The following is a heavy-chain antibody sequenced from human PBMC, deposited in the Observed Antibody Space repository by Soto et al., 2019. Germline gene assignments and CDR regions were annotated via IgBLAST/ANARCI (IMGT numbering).Heavy chain of an antibody. CDR3: ARWGLGPYCSGGSFYLGYYYYGMDV. CDR2: ISYDGSNK. V-gene: IGHV3-30*03. Sequence: PVGSLRLSCAASGFTFSSYGMHWVRHSPGKGLEWVAVISYDGSNKYYADSVKGRFTISRDNSKNTLYLQMNSLRAEDTAVYYCARWGLGPYCSGGSFYLGYYYYGMDVLGQGTTVTVSS. CDR1: GFTFSSYG. D-gene: IGHD2-15*01. J-gene: IGHJ6*01.